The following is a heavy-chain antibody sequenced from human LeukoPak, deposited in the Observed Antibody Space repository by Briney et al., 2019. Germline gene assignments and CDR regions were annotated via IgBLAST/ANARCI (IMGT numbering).Heavy chain of an antibody. CDR1: GGSISSDTYS. J-gene: IGHJ5*02. D-gene: IGHD3-10*01. CDR3: ARAGGLGTYYPNWFDP. CDR2: IYTSGST. Sequence: PSETLSLTCTVPGGSISSDTYSWSWVRQPAGKGLEWIGRIYTSGSTNYNPSLKSRVTISVDTSKNQFSLKLNSVTAADTAFYYCARAGGLGTYYPNWFDPWGQGTLVTVSS. V-gene: IGHV4-61*02.